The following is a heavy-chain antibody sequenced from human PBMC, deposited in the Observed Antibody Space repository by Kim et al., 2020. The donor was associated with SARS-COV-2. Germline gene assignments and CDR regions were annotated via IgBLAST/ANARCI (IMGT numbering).Heavy chain of an antibody. CDR1: GFTFSNDL. D-gene: IGHD3-22*01. CDR3: ARAGDHDISGYYGFFHH. Sequence: GGSLRLSCAASGFTFSNDLMNGVRQTPGEGLVWVSRIHSDGRSTEYVDSVKGRFTISRDNAKNTLYLQMNSLRPEDTAVYYCARAGDHDISGYYGFFHHWGQDALVTVSS. CDR2: IHSDGRST. V-gene: IGHV3-74*03. J-gene: IGHJ1*01.